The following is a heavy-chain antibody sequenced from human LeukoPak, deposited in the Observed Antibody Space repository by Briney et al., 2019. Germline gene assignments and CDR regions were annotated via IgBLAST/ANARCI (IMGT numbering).Heavy chain of an antibody. Sequence: PGGSLRLSCAASGFTFDDYAMHWVRQAPGKGLVWVAQINGDATATNYAGSVKGRFTISRDNAKNTVHLQMSTLTAEDTAVYYCAKDKWWGASDHWGQGSLVTVSS. D-gene: IGHD2-8*01. CDR1: GFTFDDYA. CDR2: INGDATAT. J-gene: IGHJ4*02. V-gene: IGHV3-74*01. CDR3: AKDKWWGASDH.